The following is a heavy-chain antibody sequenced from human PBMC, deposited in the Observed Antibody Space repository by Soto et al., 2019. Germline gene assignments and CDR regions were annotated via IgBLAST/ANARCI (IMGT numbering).Heavy chain of an antibody. J-gene: IGHJ4*02. CDR1: GFTFSSYW. CDR3: ARDRYYYDSSGYSY. Sequence: GSLRLSCAASGFTFSSYWMSWVRQAPGKGLEWVANIKQDGSEKYYVDSVKGRFTISRDNAKNSLYLQMNSLRAEDTAVYYCARDRYYYDSSGYSYWGQGTLVTVSS. D-gene: IGHD3-22*01. CDR2: IKQDGSEK. V-gene: IGHV3-7*05.